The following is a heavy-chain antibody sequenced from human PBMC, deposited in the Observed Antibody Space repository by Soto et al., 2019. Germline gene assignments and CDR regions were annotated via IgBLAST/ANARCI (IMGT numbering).Heavy chain of an antibody. J-gene: IGHJ4*02. V-gene: IGHV4-39*01. CDR3: ARLGGYVSVGYYYLWDS. Sequence: SETLSLTCRVADGSMNSDSSYCGWIRQPPGKGLEWIGVINHSGSTYHNLSLKGRVTMSVDASRNQFSLKLTSMTAADTAVYYCARLGGYVSVGYYYLWDSWGQGTLVTVSS. CDR2: INHSGST. D-gene: IGHD3-22*01. CDR1: DGSMNSDSSY.